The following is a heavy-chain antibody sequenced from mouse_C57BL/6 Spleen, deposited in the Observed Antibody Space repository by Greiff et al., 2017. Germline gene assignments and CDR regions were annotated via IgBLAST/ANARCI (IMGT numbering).Heavy chain of an antibody. V-gene: IGHV1-82*01. CDR3: ARDWYYGSSYEYYFDY. CDR2: IYPGDGDT. Sequence: VQLVESGPELVKPGASVKISCKASGYAFSSSWMNWVKQRPGKGLEWIGRIYPGDGDTNYNGKFKGKATLTADKSSSTAYMQLSSPTSEDSAVYFCARDWYYGSSYEYYFDYWGQGTTLTVSS. D-gene: IGHD1-1*01. J-gene: IGHJ2*01. CDR1: GYAFSSSW.